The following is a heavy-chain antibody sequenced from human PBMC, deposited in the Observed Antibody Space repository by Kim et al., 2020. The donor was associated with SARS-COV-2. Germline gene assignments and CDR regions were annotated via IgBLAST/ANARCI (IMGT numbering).Heavy chain of an antibody. Sequence: SETLSLTCTVSGGSISSGGYYWSWIRQHPGKGLEWIGYIYYSGSTYYNPSLKSRVTISVDTSKNQFSLKLSSVTAADTAVYYCARCGSGSFYYYYGMDVWGQGTTVTVSS. V-gene: IGHV4-31*03. CDR1: GGSISSGGYY. CDR3: ARCGSGSFYYYYGMDV. CDR2: IYYSGST. D-gene: IGHD3-10*01. J-gene: IGHJ6*02.